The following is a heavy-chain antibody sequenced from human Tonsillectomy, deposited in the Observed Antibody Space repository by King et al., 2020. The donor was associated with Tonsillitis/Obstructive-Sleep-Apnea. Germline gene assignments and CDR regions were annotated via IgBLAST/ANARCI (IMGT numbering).Heavy chain of an antibody. CDR1: GFTSTTDV. D-gene: IGHD3-10*01. CDR2: ISLDGGNK. CDR3: ARGPAPTSYYYMDV. Sequence: VQLVESGGGVVQSGRSLRLSCAASGFTSTTDVIHWVRQAPGKGLEWVAVISLDGGNKYFADSGKGRFTISRDNSKNTLYLQMNSLRTEDTAVYYCARGPAPTSYYYMDVWGKGTTVTVSS. V-gene: IGHV3-30*04. J-gene: IGHJ6*03.